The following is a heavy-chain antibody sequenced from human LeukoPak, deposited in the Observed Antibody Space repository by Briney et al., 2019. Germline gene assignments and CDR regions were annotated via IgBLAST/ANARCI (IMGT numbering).Heavy chain of an antibody. Sequence: GESLKISRKGSGYNFTNYWIAWVRQMPGKGLEFIGIIYLDDSDTRYSPSFQGHVTISADKSINTAYLQWNSLKASDTAIYYCARRPSGAFDFWGQGTLVTVAS. CDR2: IYLDDSDT. CDR3: ARRPSGAFDF. J-gene: IGHJ4*02. D-gene: IGHD6-19*01. CDR1: GYNFTNYW. V-gene: IGHV5-51*01.